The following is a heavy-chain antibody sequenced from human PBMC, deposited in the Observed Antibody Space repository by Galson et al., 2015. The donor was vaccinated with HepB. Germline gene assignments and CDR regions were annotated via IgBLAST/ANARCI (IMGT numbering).Heavy chain of an antibody. CDR1: GFTFTDYS. D-gene: IGHD2/OR15-2a*01. CDR2: ISGSGSTTI. V-gene: IGHV3-11*01. J-gene: IGHJ5*02. CDR3: ARATLTWFDP. Sequence: SLRLSCAASGFTFTDYSMSWFRQAPGKGLEWVSYISGSGSTTIFYANSVKGRFTISRDNAKNSVYLQMSSLRAEDTAVYYCARATLTWFDPWGQGTLVTVSS.